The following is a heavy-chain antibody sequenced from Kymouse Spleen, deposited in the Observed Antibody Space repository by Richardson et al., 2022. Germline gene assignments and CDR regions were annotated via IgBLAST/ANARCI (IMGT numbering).Heavy chain of an antibody. CDR2: ISWNSGSI. V-gene: IGHV3-9*01. CDR1: GFTFDDYA. Sequence: EVQLVESGGGLVQPGRSLRLSCAASGFTFDDYAMHWVRQAPGKGLEWVSGISWNSGSIGYADSVKGRFTISRDNAKNSLYLQMNSLRAEDTALYYCAGVGATFDYWGQGTLVTVSS. J-gene: IGHJ4*02. D-gene: IGHD1-26*01. CDR3: AGVGATFDY.